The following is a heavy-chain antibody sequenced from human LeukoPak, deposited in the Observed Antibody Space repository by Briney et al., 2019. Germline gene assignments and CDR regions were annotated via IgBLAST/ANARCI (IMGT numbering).Heavy chain of an antibody. CDR1: GFTFSSYA. Sequence: PGGSLRLSCAASGFTFSSYAMNWVRQAPGKGLEWVSSISGSGDRTYYADSVNGRFTISRDNSKNTLYLQMNSLRAEDTAIYYCAKGGPYSSSWGGKFDHWGQGTLVTVSS. J-gene: IGHJ4*02. V-gene: IGHV3-23*01. CDR3: AKGGPYSSSWGGKFDH. D-gene: IGHD6-13*01. CDR2: ISGSGDRT.